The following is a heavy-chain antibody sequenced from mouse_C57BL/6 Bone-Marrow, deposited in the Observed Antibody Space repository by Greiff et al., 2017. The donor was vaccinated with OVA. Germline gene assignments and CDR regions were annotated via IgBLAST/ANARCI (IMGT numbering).Heavy chain of an antibody. CDR2: IDPNSGGT. V-gene: IGHV1-72*01. CDR1: GYTFTSYW. J-gene: IGHJ4*01. D-gene: IGHD1-1*01. Sequence: QVQLQQPGAELVKPGASVKLSCKASGYTFTSYWMHWVKQRPGRGLEWIGRIDPNSGGTKYNEKFKSKATLTVDKPSSTAYMQLSSLKSEDSAVYYCARNYYGSSYEDYYAMDYWGQGTSVTVSS. CDR3: ARNYYGSSYEDYYAMDY.